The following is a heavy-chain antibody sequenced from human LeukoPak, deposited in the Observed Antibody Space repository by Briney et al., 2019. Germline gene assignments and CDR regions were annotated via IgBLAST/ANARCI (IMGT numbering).Heavy chain of an antibody. CDR3: ARTTMIVVVTGVPFDP. Sequence: ASVKVSCKASGYTFTSYGISWVRQAPGQGLEWMGWISAYNGNTNYAQKLQGRVTMTTDTSTSTAYMELRSLRSDGTAVYYCARTTMIVVVTGVPFDPWGQGTLVTVSS. J-gene: IGHJ5*02. D-gene: IGHD3-22*01. CDR2: ISAYNGNT. CDR1: GYTFTSYG. V-gene: IGHV1-18*01.